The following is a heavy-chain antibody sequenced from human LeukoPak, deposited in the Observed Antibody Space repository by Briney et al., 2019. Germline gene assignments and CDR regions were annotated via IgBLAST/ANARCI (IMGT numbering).Heavy chain of an antibody. CDR2: IYTSGST. CDR3: AREDGSSSF. J-gene: IGHJ4*02. D-gene: IGHD6-13*01. V-gene: IGHV4-61*09. CDR1: GGSISSGSYY. Sequence: SETLSLTCTVSGGSISSGSYYWSWIRQPAGKGLEWIGHIYTSGSTNYNPSLKSRVTISVDTSKNQFSLKLTSVTAADTAVYYCAREDGSSSFWGQGTLVTVSS.